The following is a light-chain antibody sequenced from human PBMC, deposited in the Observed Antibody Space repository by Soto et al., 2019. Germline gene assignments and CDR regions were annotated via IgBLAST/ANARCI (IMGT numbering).Light chain of an antibody. CDR1: QSGNDY. Sequence: EIVLTQSPATLSLSPGERATLSCRARQSGNDYLAGSQQKPGQAPRPLSYGASSRATGIPLRFSGSGSGTDFTLTLSSLEPEDFAIYYCQHRGKWPRTFGQGTKLEIK. CDR2: GAS. CDR3: QHRGKWPRT. J-gene: IGKJ2*01. V-gene: IGKV3-11*01.